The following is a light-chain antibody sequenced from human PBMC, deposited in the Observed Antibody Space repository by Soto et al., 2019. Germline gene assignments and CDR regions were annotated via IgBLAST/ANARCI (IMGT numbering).Light chain of an antibody. CDR3: QKYNSAPPYT. J-gene: IGKJ2*01. CDR2: AAS. V-gene: IGKV1-27*01. CDR1: QGISNY. Sequence: DIQMTQSPSSLSASVGDRVTITCRASQGISNYLAWYQQKPGKVPKLLIYAASTLQSGVPSRFSGSGSGTDVTLTIISLQPEDVADYYCQKYNSAPPYTFGQGTKLEIK.